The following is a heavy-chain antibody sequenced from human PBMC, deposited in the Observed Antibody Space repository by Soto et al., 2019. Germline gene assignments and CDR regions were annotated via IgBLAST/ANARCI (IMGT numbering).Heavy chain of an antibody. J-gene: IGHJ6*03. Sequence: EVQLVESGGGLVQPGGSLRLSCAASGFTFSSYWMSWVRQAPGKGLEWVANIKQDGSEKYYVDSVKGRFTISRDNAKNSLYLQTNSLRAEDTAVYYCARVSVYGDYDYYYYYMGVWGKGTTVTVCS. CDR1: GFTFSSYW. CDR3: ARVSVYGDYDYYYYYMGV. CDR2: IKQDGSEK. V-gene: IGHV3-7*01. D-gene: IGHD4-17*01.